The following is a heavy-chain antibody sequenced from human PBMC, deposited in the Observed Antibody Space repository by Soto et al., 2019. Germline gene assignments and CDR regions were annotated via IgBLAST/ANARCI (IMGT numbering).Heavy chain of an antibody. CDR1: GYTFTTYY. CDR3: ARGTTPEIDY. CDR2: INPSGGST. J-gene: IGHJ4*02. V-gene: IGHV1-46*01. Sequence: ASEKVSCEASGYTFTTYYMHWVRQAPGQGLEWMRIINPSGGSTSYAQKFQGRVTMTRDTSTSTVYMELSSLRSEDTAVYYCARGTTPEIDYWGQGTLVTVSS. D-gene: IGHD1-26*01.